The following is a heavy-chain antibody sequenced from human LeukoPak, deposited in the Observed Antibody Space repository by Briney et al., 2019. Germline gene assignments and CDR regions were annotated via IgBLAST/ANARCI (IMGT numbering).Heavy chain of an antibody. D-gene: IGHD7-27*01. CDR2: VSAYNGNT. V-gene: IGHV1-18*01. J-gene: IGHJ3*02. Sequence: GASVKVSCKASGYTFTTYGISWVRQAPGHGLEWMGWVSAYNGNTNYAQKLQGRVTMTTDTSANTAYMELGSLRSDDTAVYYCARGLLTARARDAFDIWGRGTMVTVSS. CDR3: ARGLLTARARDAFDI. CDR1: GYTFTTYG.